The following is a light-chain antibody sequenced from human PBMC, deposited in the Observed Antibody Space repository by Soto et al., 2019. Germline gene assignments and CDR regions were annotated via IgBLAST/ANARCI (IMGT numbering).Light chain of an antibody. CDR2: AAS. CDR1: QSISSY. V-gene: IGKV1-39*01. CDR3: QQSYSTPYT. J-gene: IGKJ2*01. Sequence: DIQMTQSPSSLSASVGDRVTITCRASQSISSYLNWYQQKPGKAPKLLIYAASSLQGGVPSRFSGSRSGTDFTLTISSLQPEDFATYYCQQSYSTPYTFGQGTKVDIK.